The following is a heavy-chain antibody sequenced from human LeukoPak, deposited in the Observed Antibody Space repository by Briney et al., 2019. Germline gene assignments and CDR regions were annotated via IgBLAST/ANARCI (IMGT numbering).Heavy chain of an antibody. CDR3: ASALGGYYYFDY. CDR2: IYYSGST. J-gene: IGHJ4*02. D-gene: IGHD3-22*01. CDR1: GGSVNSGYY. Sequence: SETLSLTCTVSGGSVNSGYYWSWIRQSPGKGLEWIGYIYYSGSTYYNPSLKSRVTISVDTSKNQFSLKLSSVTAADTAVYYCASALGGYYYFDYWGQGTLVTVSS. V-gene: IGHV4-31*03.